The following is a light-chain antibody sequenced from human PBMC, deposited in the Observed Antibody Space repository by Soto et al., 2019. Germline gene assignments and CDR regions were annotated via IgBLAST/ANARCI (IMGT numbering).Light chain of an antibody. CDR1: QSVSSSY. CDR3: QQYGSSPIT. J-gene: IGKJ5*01. Sequence: EIVLTQSPVTLSLSPGERATLSCRASQSVSSSYLAWYQQKPGQAPRLLIYGASSRATGIPGRFSGTKSGTDFTLTIRRLEPEDAAVYFCQQYGSSPITFGQGTRLEIK. CDR2: GAS. V-gene: IGKV3-20*01.